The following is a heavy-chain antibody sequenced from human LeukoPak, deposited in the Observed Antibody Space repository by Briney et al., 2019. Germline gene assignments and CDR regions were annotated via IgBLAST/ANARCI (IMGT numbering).Heavy chain of an antibody. Sequence: PSETLSLTCAVSGGSISSSNWWTWVRQPPGKGLEWIGEIYRSGSTNYNPSLKSRVTISVDTSKNQFSLKLSSVTAADTAVYYCARENHQIGDYYMDVWGKGTTVTVSS. CDR1: GGSISSSNW. V-gene: IGHV4-4*02. CDR3: ARENHQIGDYYMDV. CDR2: IYRSGST. D-gene: IGHD1-14*01. J-gene: IGHJ6*03.